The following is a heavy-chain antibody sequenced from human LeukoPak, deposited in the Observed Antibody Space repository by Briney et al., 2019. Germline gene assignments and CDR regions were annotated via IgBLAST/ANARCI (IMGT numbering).Heavy chain of an antibody. D-gene: IGHD4-17*01. CDR1: GVTVSSNY. CDR2: LYTDDRP. J-gene: IGHJ4*02. V-gene: IGHV3-53*01. CDR3: ATSTLILRLIFDY. Sequence: GGSLRLSCAASGVTVSSNYMTWVRQAPGKGLEWVSLLYTDDRPFYADSVKGRFTTSRDNSNRTVFLQMNSLRAEDTAVYYCATSTLILRLIFDYWGQGTLVTVSS.